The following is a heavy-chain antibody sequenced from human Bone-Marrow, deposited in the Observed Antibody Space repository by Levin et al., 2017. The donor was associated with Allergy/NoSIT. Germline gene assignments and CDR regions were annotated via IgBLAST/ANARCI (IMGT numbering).Heavy chain of an antibody. CDR3: AAGPSLSTVASFDY. CDR2: IVVGSGNT. J-gene: IGHJ4*02. D-gene: IGHD4-23*01. V-gene: IGHV1-58*02. CDR1: GFTFTSSA. Sequence: GASVKVSCKASGFTFTSSAMQWVRQARGQRLEWIGWIVVGSGNTNYAQKFQERVTITRDMSTSTAYMELSSLRSEDTAVYYCAAGPSLSTVASFDYWGQGTLVTVSS.